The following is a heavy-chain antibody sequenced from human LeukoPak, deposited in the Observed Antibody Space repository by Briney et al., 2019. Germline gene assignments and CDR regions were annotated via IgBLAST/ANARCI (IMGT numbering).Heavy chain of an antibody. CDR2: IKQDGSEK. CDR1: GFTFSSYW. Sequence: GGSLRLSCAASGFTFSSYWMSWVRQVPGKGLEWVANIKQDGSEKYYVDSVKGRFTISRDNAKNSLYLQMNSLRAEDTAVYYCARDLPYDAFDIWGQGTMVTVSS. J-gene: IGHJ3*02. CDR3: ARDLPYDAFDI. V-gene: IGHV3-7*01.